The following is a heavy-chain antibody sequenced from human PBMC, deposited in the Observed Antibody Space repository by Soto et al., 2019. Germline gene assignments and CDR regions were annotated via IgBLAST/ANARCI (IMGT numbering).Heavy chain of an antibody. V-gene: IGHV3-23*01. D-gene: IGHD1-26*01. CDR3: ANSGSGSYYLTNYYYYGMDV. CDR2: ISGSGGST. CDR1: GFTFSSYA. J-gene: IGHJ6*02. Sequence: GGSLRLSCAASGFTFSSYAMSWVRQAPGKGLEWVSAISGSGGSTYYAESVKGRFTISRDNSKNTLYLQMNSLRAEDTAVYYCANSGSGSYYLTNYYYYGMDVWGQGTTVTVSS.